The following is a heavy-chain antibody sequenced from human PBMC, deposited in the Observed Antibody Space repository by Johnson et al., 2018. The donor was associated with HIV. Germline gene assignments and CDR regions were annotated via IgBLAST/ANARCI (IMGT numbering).Heavy chain of an antibody. CDR1: GFTFSNAW. V-gene: IGHV3-15*01. CDR2: IKNKTDGGTT. Sequence: VQLVESGGGLVKPGGSLRLSCAASGFTFSNAWMSWVRQAPGKGLEWVGRIKNKTDGGTTDYAAPVKGRFTISRDDSKNTLYLQMNSLKTEDTAVYYCTRDAKLRPLDGPDDAFDIWGQGTMVTVSS. J-gene: IGHJ3*02. CDR3: TRDAKLRPLDGPDDAFDI. D-gene: IGHD2-2*03.